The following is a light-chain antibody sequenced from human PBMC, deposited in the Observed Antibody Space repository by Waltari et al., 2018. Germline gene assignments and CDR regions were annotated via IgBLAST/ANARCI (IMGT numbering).Light chain of an antibody. CDR2: DVT. CDR3: TSYAGSSDFVM. J-gene: IGLJ3*02. CDR1: SSDIGTYNY. Sequence: QSALTQPPSASGSPGQSVTFSCTGTSSDIGTYNYVSWYQQRPGEVPKLLIYDVTKRPSWGPDPFSGSKSGHTASLTVSGLQVEDEGHYYCTSYAGSSDFVMFGGGTKLTVL. V-gene: IGLV2-8*01.